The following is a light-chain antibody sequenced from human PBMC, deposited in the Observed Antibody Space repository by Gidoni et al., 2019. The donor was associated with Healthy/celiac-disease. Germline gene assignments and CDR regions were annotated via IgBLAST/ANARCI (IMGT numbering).Light chain of an antibody. CDR2: WAS. Sequence: DIVMTQSPDYLAVSLGERATINCKSSQSVFYNSNNKNYLAWYQQKPGQPPKLLIYWASTRESGVPDRFSGSGSGTDFTLTISSLQAEDVAVYYCQQYYSTPFTFGPGTKLDIK. CDR3: QQYYSTPFT. V-gene: IGKV4-1*01. CDR1: QSVFYNSNNKNY. J-gene: IGKJ3*01.